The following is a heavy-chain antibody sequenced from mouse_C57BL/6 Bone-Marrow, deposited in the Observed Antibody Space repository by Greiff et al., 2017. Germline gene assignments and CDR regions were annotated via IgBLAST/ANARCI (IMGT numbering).Heavy chain of an antibody. CDR1: GFTFSDYG. CDR2: ISSGSSTI. V-gene: IGHV5-17*01. D-gene: IGHD1-1*02. J-gene: IGHJ3*01. Sequence: EVMLVESGAGLVKPGGSLKLSCAASGFTFSDYGMHWVRQAPEEGLEWVAYISSGSSTIYYADTVKGRFTIYGDNAKNTLFLQMTSLSSEDTAMYYFGKYGLFAYWGQGTLVTVSA. CDR3: GKYGLFAY.